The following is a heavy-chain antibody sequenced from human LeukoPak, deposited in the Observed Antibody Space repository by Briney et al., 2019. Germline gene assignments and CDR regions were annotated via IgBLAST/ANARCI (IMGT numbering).Heavy chain of an antibody. CDR1: GFTFSSHW. Sequence: GGSLRLSCAGSGFTFSSHWMSWVRQAPGKGPEWVANIKQDGGEKYYVDSVKGRFTISRDNAKNSLYLQMNSLRAEDTAVYYCARDKVVGATYFDYWGQGILVTVSS. CDR2: IKQDGGEK. V-gene: IGHV3-7*01. CDR3: ARDKVVGATYFDY. D-gene: IGHD1-26*01. J-gene: IGHJ4*02.